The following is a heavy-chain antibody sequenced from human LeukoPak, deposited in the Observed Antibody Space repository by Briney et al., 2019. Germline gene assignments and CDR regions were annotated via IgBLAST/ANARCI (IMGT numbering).Heavy chain of an antibody. CDR2: IWYDGSNK. J-gene: IGHJ6*02. Sequence: PGRSLRLSCAASGFTFSSYGMHWVRQAPGKGLEWVAVIWYDGSNKYYADSVKGRFTISRDNSKNTLYLQMNSLRAEDTAVYYCARGGGVHLYYYYGMDVWGQGTTVTVSS. V-gene: IGHV3-33*01. CDR1: GFTFSSYG. D-gene: IGHD2-8*02. CDR3: ARGGGVHLYYYYGMDV.